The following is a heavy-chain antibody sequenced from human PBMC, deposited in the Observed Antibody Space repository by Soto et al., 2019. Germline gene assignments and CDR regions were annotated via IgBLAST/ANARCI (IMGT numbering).Heavy chain of an antibody. V-gene: IGHV6-1*01. D-gene: IGHD3-16*01. CDR2: TYYRSKWIH. Sequence: SRTLSLTCVVSVDIVSSSSAAWNCIRQSPSRGLEWLGRTYYRSKWIHEYAVSMESRITINPDTSKNQFSLQLYSVTPEDTAVYYCAGVVWFRGMDVWGQGTPVTVSS. CDR3: AGVVWFRGMDV. J-gene: IGHJ6*02. CDR1: VDIVSSSSAA.